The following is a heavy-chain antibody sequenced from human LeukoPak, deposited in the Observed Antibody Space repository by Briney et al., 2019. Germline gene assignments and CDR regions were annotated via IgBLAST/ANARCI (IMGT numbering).Heavy chain of an antibody. J-gene: IGHJ4*02. CDR1: GGSISSYY. D-gene: IGHD3-3*01. CDR3: ARGDFIDY. V-gene: IGHV4-59*01. CDR2: IYYSGST. Sequence: SETLSLTCTVSGGSISSYYWSWIRQPPGKGLEWIGYIYYSGSTNYNPSLKSRVTISVDTSKNQFSLKLSSVTAADTAVYYCARGDFIDYWGQGTLATVSS.